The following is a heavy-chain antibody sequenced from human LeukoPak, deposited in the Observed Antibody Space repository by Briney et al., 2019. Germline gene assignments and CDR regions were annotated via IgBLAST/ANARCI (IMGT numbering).Heavy chain of an antibody. Sequence: GGSLRLSCVASGFTFSSYALSWVRQATRKGLEWVSSISSRSNDIYYLDSVKGRFTISRDNARNSLFLQMNSLRGEDTAVYYCARYVYDSSGYSSQYWGQGTLVTVSS. J-gene: IGHJ4*02. CDR1: GFTFSSYA. CDR3: ARYVYDSSGYSSQY. CDR2: ISSRSNDI. D-gene: IGHD3-22*01. V-gene: IGHV3-21*01.